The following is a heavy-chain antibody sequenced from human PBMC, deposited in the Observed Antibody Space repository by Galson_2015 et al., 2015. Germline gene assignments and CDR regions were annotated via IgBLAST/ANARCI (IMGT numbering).Heavy chain of an antibody. V-gene: IGHV6-1*01. CDR1: GDSVSANSAA. CDR2: TYYRSKWYN. Sequence: CAISGDSVSANSAAWNWIRQSPSRGLEWLGRTYYRSKWYNDYAVSVESRITINPDTSKNQFSLHLNSVTPEDTAVYYCGRDQGSSWYGSFDLWGQGTMVTVSS. D-gene: IGHD6-13*01. CDR3: GRDQGSSWYGSFDL. J-gene: IGHJ3*01.